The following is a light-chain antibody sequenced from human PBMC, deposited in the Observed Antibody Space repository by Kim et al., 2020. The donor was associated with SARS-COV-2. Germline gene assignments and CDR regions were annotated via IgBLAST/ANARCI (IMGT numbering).Light chain of an antibody. CDR2: EVS. Sequence: QSVLTQPASVSGSPGQSITISCTGTSSDVGSYNLVSWYQQRPGTAPKLLIYEVSKRPSGISDRFSASKSDNTASLTISGLQAEDEADYYCCSYAGRSSVFGGGTQLTVL. CDR3: CSYAGRSSV. CDR1: SSDVGSYNL. V-gene: IGLV2-23*02. J-gene: IGLJ2*01.